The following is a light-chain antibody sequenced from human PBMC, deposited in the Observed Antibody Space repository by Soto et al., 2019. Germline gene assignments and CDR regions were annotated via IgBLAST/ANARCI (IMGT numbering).Light chain of an antibody. J-gene: IGKJ1*01. CDR3: QQYNNWPPWT. Sequence: EIVMTQSPATLAVSPGDTATLSCRASQSLGGNLAWYQQKPGQAPRLLIFRASSRATGVPARFSASGSGTEFTLTISGLQSDDFAVYYCQQYNNWPPWTFGPGTRVEIK. CDR2: RAS. CDR1: QSLGGN. V-gene: IGKV3-15*01.